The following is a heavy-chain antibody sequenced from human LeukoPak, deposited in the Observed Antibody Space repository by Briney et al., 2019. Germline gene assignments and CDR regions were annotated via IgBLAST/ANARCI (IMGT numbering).Heavy chain of an antibody. V-gene: IGHV3-30*18. Sequence: PGRSLRLSCAASGFTFSSSGMHWVRQAPGKGLEWVAVISYDGSRIYYADSVKGRFTVSRDNSKSTLNLQMNSLSAEDTAVYYCVKDRSSSWSFDYWGQGTLVTVSS. J-gene: IGHJ4*02. CDR3: VKDRSSSWSFDY. CDR1: GFTFSSSG. D-gene: IGHD6-13*01. CDR2: ISYDGSRI.